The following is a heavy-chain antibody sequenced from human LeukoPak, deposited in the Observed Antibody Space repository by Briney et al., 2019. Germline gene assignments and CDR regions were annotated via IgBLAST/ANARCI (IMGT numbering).Heavy chain of an antibody. D-gene: IGHD4-17*01. J-gene: IGHJ4*02. CDR1: GFTFSSYA. CDR2: ISYDGSNK. CDR3: ARARPNYCDPGEVQSAPLDY. V-gene: IGHV3-30*04. Sequence: GGSLRLSCAASGFTFSSYAMHWVRQAPGKGLGWVAVISYDGSNKYYADSVKGRFTISRDNSKNTLYLQMNSMRAEDTAVYYCARARPNYCDPGEVQSAPLDYWGKGTLVTVSS.